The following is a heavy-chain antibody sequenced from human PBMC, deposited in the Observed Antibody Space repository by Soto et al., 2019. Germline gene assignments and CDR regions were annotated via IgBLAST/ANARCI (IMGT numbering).Heavy chain of an antibody. V-gene: IGHV3-23*01. CDR2: ITGNGNNT. CDR1: GLGFTTYS. Sequence: GGSLRLSCSASGLGFTTYSMSWVRQPPGKGLEWVSGITGNGNNTYYAENVKGRITISRDNAKNTLYLQMNSLRAEDTAVYYCARAPDYDFWSTYAFDIWGQGTMVTVSS. D-gene: IGHD3-3*01. CDR3: ARAPDYDFWSTYAFDI. J-gene: IGHJ3*02.